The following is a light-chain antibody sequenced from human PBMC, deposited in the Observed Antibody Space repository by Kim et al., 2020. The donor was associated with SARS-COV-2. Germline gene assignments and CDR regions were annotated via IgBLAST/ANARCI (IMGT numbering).Light chain of an antibody. CDR2: AAS. CDR3: QQSYSTLMYT. J-gene: IGKJ2*01. CDR1: QSISSY. Sequence: DIQMTQSPSSLPASVGDRVTITCRASQSISSYLNWYQQKPGKAPKLLIYAASSLQSGVPSRFSGSGSGTDFTLTISSLQPEDFATYYCQQSYSTLMYTFGQGTKLEI. V-gene: IGKV1-39*01.